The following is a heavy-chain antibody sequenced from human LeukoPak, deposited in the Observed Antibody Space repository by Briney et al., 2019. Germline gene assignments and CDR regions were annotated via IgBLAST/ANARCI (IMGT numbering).Heavy chain of an antibody. J-gene: IGHJ5*02. D-gene: IGHD1-26*01. Sequence: GGSLRLSCAASGFTFSSYWMSWVRQAPGKGLEWVANIKQDGSEKYYVDSVKGRFTISRDNSKNTLYLQMNSLRAEDTAVYYCAREGTEIRGSGSYSGNWFDPWGQGTLVTVSS. CDR2: IKQDGSEK. CDR1: GFTFSSYW. CDR3: AREGTEIRGSGSYSGNWFDP. V-gene: IGHV3-7*01.